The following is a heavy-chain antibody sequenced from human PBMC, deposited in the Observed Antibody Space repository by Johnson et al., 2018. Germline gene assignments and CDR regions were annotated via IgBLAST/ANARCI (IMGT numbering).Heavy chain of an antibody. Sequence: VQLQESGGGVVQPGRSLRLSCAASGFTFSSYAMSWVRQAPGKGLEWVSAIYSGGSTYYADSVKGRFTISRDNSKNTLYLQMNSLRAGDTAVYYCTSIFGGAFDIWGQGTMVTVS. CDR2: IYSGGST. D-gene: IGHD3-3*01. J-gene: IGHJ3*02. V-gene: IGHV3-23*05. CDR1: GFTFSSYA. CDR3: TSIFGGAFDI.